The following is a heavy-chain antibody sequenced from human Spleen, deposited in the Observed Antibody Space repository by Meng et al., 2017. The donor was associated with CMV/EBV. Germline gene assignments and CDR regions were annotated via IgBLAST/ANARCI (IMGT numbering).Heavy chain of an antibody. D-gene: IGHD6-13*01. CDR1: GFTFSRYY. CDR2: ISSSSSYI. Sequence: GGSLRLSCAASGFTFSRYYMHWVRQAPGKGLEWVSSISSSSSYIYYADSLKGRFTISRDNAKNSLYLQMHSLRAEDTAVYYCARDSIPGYSSSWYPPAAFDIWGQGTMVTVSS. CDR3: ARDSIPGYSSSWYPPAAFDI. J-gene: IGHJ3*02. V-gene: IGHV3-21*01.